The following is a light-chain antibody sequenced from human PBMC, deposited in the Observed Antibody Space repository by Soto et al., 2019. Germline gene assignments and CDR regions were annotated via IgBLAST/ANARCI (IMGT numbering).Light chain of an antibody. J-gene: IGLJ2*01. V-gene: IGLV1-44*01. CDR1: IGSAT. CDR2: SNY. Sequence: QSVLTQSPSVSGPPGQRVTISCTGNIGSATVSWYRQLPGTAPQLLIYSNYVRPSGVPDRFSGSKSGTSASLAISGLQSEDEADYYCAAWIGSLNGVLFGGGTQLTVL. CDR3: AAWIGSLNGVL.